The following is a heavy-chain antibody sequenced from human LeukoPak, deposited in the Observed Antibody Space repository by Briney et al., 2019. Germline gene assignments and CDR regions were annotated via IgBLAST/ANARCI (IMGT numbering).Heavy chain of an antibody. CDR1: GYTFTSYG. CDR2: ISAYNGNT. CDR3: ARDKPSYYGSGSYYNRLNWFDP. D-gene: IGHD3-10*01. Sequence: ASVKVSCKASGYTFTSYGISWVRQAPGQGLEWMGWISAYNGNTNYAQKLQGRVTMTTDTSTSTAYIELRSLRSDDTAVYYCARDKPSYYGSGSYYNRLNWFDPWGQGTLVTVSS. V-gene: IGHV1-18*01. J-gene: IGHJ5*02.